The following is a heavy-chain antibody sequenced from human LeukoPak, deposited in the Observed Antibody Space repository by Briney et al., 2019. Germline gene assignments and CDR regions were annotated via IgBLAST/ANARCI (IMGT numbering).Heavy chain of an antibody. CDR2: IYTSGST. D-gene: IGHD6-13*01. J-gene: IGHJ5*02. CDR1: GGSISSYY. Sequence: SETLSLTCTVSGGSISSYYWSWIRQPAGKGLEWIGRIYTSGSTNYNPSLKSRVTMSVDTSKNQFSLKLSSVTAADTAVYYCARDARVAAASNWFDPWGQGTLVTVSS. CDR3: ARDARVAAASNWFDP. V-gene: IGHV4-4*07.